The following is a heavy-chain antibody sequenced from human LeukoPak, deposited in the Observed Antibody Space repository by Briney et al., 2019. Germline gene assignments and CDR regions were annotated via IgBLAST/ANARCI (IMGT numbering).Heavy chain of an antibody. V-gene: IGHV3-23*01. CDR2: ISGSGGST. Sequence: GGSLRLSCAASGFTFSSYAMSWVRQAPGKGLEWVSAISGSGGSTYYADSVKGRFTISRDNSKNTLYLQMNSLRAEDTAVYYCAKDEHYYDSSGHFDYWGQGTLVTVSS. CDR1: GFTFSSYA. CDR3: AKDEHYYDSSGHFDY. D-gene: IGHD3-22*01. J-gene: IGHJ4*02.